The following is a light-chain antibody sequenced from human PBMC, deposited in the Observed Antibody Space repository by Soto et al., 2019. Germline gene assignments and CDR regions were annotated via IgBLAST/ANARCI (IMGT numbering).Light chain of an antibody. Sequence: ELVLTQSPGTLSLSPGARATLSCRASQRVSSSYLAWYQQKPGQAPRLLIYGASTRATGIPDRFSGSGSGTGFTLTISRLAPEDFAVYFCQRYGSSPPFTFGQGTKVEI. CDR2: GAS. J-gene: IGKJ2*01. CDR3: QRYGSSPPFT. V-gene: IGKV3-20*01. CDR1: QRVSSSY.